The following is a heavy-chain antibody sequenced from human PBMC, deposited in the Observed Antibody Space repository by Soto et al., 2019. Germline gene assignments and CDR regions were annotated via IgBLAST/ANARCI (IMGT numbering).Heavy chain of an antibody. CDR3: ARDTRYGDYVRWFDS. Sequence: EVHLLESGGGLVQPGGSLRLSCTASGFTFSSYAMTWVRQAPGRGLEGGSGITASGGRTYYTDSVKGRFTSSRDNSKSTLYLQMNSLRAEETAVYYCARDTRYGDYVRWFDSWGQGTLVTVSS. J-gene: IGHJ5*01. V-gene: IGHV3-23*01. CDR1: GFTFSSYA. D-gene: IGHD4-17*01. CDR2: ITASGGRT.